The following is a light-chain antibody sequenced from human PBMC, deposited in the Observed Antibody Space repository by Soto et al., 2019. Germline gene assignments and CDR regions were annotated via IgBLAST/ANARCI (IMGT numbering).Light chain of an antibody. CDR3: AAWDDIPNGYV. J-gene: IGLJ2*01. CDR1: SSNIESNT. Sequence: QSVLTQPPSASGTPGQRVTISCSGSSSNIESNTVTWYQQLPGTAPKLVIYSNYDRPSGVPDRFSGSTSGTSASLVIRGLQSEDEADYYCAAWDDIPNGYVFGDGTQLTVL. CDR2: SNY. V-gene: IGLV1-44*01.